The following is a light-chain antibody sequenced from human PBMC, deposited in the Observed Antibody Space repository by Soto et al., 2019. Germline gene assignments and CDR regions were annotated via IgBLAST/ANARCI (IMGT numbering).Light chain of an antibody. J-gene: IGKJ2*01. CDR2: GAS. Sequence: IVLTQSPGTLSLSPGERATLSCRASQSVTSDYLAWYQQKPGQPARLLIYGASNRATAIADRLSGSGSATDFTLTIIRVDHEHVAVYYWQQYGSSTYTFGQGTRLDI. V-gene: IGKV3-20*01. CDR3: QQYGSSTYT. CDR1: QSVTSDY.